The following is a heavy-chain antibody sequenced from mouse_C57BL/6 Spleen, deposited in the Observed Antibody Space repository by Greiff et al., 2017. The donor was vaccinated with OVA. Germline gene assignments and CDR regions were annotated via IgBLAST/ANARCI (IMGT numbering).Heavy chain of an antibody. J-gene: IGHJ4*01. CDR2: IYPGDGDT. CDR3: ARADGNYLWTMDY. CDR1: GYAFSSYW. D-gene: IGHD2-1*01. V-gene: IGHV1-80*01. Sequence: QVHVKQSGAELVKPGASVKISCKASGYAFSSYWMNWVKQRPGKGLEWIGQIYPGDGDTHYNGKFTGKATLTADKSSSPAYLQLSSRTSEDSAVYFCARADGNYLWTMDYWGQGTSVTVSS.